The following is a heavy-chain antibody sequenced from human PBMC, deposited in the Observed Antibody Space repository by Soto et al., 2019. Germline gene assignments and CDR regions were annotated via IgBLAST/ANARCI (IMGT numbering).Heavy chain of an antibody. D-gene: IGHD3-22*01. CDR2: INHSGST. CDR1: GGSFSGYY. CDR3: ARGLSYYYDSSGYYSGY. J-gene: IGHJ4*02. Sequence: QVQLQQWGAGLLKPSETLSLTCAVYGGSFSGYYWSWIRQPPGKGLEWIGEINHSGSTNYNPSLKRRVTISVDTSKNQFSLKLSSVTAADTAVYYCARGLSYYYDSSGYYSGYWGQGTLVTVSS. V-gene: IGHV4-34*01.